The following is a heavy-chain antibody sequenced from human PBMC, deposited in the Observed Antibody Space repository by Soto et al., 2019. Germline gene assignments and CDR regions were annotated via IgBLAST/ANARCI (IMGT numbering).Heavy chain of an antibody. CDR1: GGSISSYY. CDR3: ARGAARPGYYYYYMDV. V-gene: IGHV4-59*08. J-gene: IGHJ6*03. Sequence: SETLSLTCTVSGGSISSYYWSWIRQPPGKGLEWIGYIYYSGSTNYNPSLKSRVTISVDTSKNQFSLKLSSVTAADTAVYYCARGAARPGYYYYYMDVWGKGTTVTSP. D-gene: IGHD6-6*01. CDR2: IYYSGST.